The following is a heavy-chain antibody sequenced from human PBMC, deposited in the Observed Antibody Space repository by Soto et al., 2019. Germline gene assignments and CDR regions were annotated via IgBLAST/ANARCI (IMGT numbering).Heavy chain of an antibody. V-gene: IGHV4-39*01. D-gene: IGHD2-2*01. CDR1: GGSISSSSYY. Sequence: SETLSLTCTVSGGSISSSSYYWGWIRQPPGKGLEWIGSIYYSGSTYYNPSLKSRVTISVDTSKNQFSLKLSSVTAADTAVYYCARRPTTSCSSTSCQAIAAAGFDYWGQGTLVTVSS. CDR3: ARRPTTSCSSTSCQAIAAAGFDY. J-gene: IGHJ4*02. CDR2: IYYSGST.